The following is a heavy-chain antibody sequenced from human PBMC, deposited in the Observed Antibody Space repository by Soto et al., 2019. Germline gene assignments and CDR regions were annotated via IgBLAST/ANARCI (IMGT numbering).Heavy chain of an antibody. CDR1: GGSISSYY. J-gene: IGHJ4*02. CDR2: IYYSGST. Sequence: SETLFLTCTVSGGSISSYYWSWIRQPPGKGLEWIGYIYYSGSTYYNPSLKSRVTISVDTSKNQFSLKLSSVTAADTAVYYCAREYSYGFDYWGQGTLVTVSS. D-gene: IGHD5-18*01. CDR3: AREYSYGFDY. V-gene: IGHV4-59*12.